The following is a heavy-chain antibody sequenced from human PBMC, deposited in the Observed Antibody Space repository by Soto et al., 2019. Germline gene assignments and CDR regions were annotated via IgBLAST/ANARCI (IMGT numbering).Heavy chain of an antibody. CDR2: ISGSGGST. CDR1: GFTFSSYA. J-gene: IGHJ6*02. CDR3: ASRAAAGTSYYYGMDV. Sequence: GGSLRLSCAASGFTFSSYAMSWVRQAPGKGLEWVSAISGSGGSTYYADSVKGRFTISRDNSKNTLYLQMNSLRAEDTAVYYCASRAAAGTSYYYGMDVWGQGTTVTVSS. V-gene: IGHV3-23*01. D-gene: IGHD6-13*01.